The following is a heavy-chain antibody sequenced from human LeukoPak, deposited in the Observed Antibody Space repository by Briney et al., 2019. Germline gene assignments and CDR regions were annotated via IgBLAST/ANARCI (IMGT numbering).Heavy chain of an antibody. CDR1: GGSISSNSYY. J-gene: IGHJ5*02. CDR2: IYCSGST. D-gene: IGHD3-10*01. Sequence: SETLSLTCTVSGGSISSNSYYWVWIPQGPGKGLEYISTIYCSGSTYSSTYLKSRVNISVDKSKNQFYMKLSSVTAADTAMYYCARNRYSYCLGNYGVPNWFDPWGQGTLVTVSS. V-gene: IGHV4-39*01. CDR3: ARNRYSYCLGNYGVPNWFDP.